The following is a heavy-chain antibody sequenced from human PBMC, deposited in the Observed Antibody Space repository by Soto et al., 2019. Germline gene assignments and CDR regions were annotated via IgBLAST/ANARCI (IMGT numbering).Heavy chain of an antibody. J-gene: IGHJ4*02. D-gene: IGHD6-19*01. V-gene: IGHV4-39*01. CDR1: GGSIASSLYD. CDR3: VSHRNYIVVSGSFFDY. Sequence: SETLSLTCTVSGGSIASSLYDWGWVRQSPGKGLEWIESIYYSGSTHYNPSLKSRVTVSVDTSKNQFSLKLTSVTAADTAVYFCVSHRNYIVVSGSFFDYWSQGTLVTVSS. CDR2: IYYSGST.